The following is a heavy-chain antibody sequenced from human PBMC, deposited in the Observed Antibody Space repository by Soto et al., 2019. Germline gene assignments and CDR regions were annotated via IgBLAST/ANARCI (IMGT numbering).Heavy chain of an antibody. D-gene: IGHD2-8*01. Sequence: GGSLRLSCAASGFTFSDYAMHWVRQAPGKGLEWVAVIGGSGSSKYYTDSVKGRFTISRDNSKDTLYLQMNSLRAEDTAVYYCAKLCYHCYYAIDVWGQGTPVTVSS. CDR2: IGGSGSSK. CDR3: AKLCYHCYYAIDV. J-gene: IGHJ6*02. CDR1: GFTFSDYA. V-gene: IGHV3-23*01.